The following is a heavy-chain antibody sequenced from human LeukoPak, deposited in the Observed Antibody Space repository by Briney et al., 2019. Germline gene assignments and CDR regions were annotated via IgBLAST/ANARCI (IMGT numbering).Heavy chain of an antibody. Sequence: TGGSLRLSCAASGFTFSSYGMHWVRQAPGKGLEWVAVIWYDGSNKYYADSVKGRFTISRDNSKNTLYLQMNSLRAEDTAVYYCAKGYSSSWYRYYYYYMDVWGKGTTVTLSS. CDR2: IWYDGSNK. V-gene: IGHV3-33*06. J-gene: IGHJ6*03. D-gene: IGHD6-13*01. CDR3: AKGYSSSWYRYYYYYMDV. CDR1: GFTFSSYG.